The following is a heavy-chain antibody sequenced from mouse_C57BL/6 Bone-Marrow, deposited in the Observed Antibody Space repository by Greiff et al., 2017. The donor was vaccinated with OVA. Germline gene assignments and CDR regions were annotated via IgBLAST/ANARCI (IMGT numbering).Heavy chain of an antibody. CDR2: INPYNGDT. V-gene: IGHV1-20*01. J-gene: IGHJ4*01. Sequence: DVKLVESGPELVKPGDSVKISCKASGYSFTGYFMNWVMQSHGKSLEWIGRINPYNGDTFYNQKFKGKATLTVDKSSSTAHMELRSLTSEDSAVYYCARTLYYSNYGGYAMDYWGQGTSVTVSS. CDR1: GYSFTGYF. CDR3: ARTLYYSNYGGYAMDY. D-gene: IGHD2-5*01.